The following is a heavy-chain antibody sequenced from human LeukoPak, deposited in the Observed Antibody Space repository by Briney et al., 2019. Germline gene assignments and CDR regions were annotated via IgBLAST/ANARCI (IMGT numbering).Heavy chain of an antibody. D-gene: IGHD2-15*01. Sequence: SDTLSLTCTVSGGSISSSSYYWGWIRQPPGKGLEWFGSIYYSGSTYYNPALKTRVNISVDTSKNQISLKLTSVTAADTAVYYCERNEEGIFDYWGQGTLVTVSS. J-gene: IGHJ4*02. CDR2: IYYSGST. CDR1: GGSISSSSYY. V-gene: IGHV4-39*01. CDR3: ERNEEGIFDY.